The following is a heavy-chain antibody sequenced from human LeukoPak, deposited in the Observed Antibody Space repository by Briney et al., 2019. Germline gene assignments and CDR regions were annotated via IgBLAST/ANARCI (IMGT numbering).Heavy chain of an antibody. V-gene: IGHV1-69*04. Sequence: ASVKVSCKASGYTFTGYYMHWVRQAPGQGLEWMGRIIPILGIANYAQKFQGRVTITADKSTSTAYMELSSLRSEDTAVYYCARDKAVSGYSGYDFAYWGQGTLVTVSS. CDR2: IIPILGIA. CDR3: ARDKAVSGYSGYDFAY. D-gene: IGHD5-12*01. CDR1: GYTFTGYY. J-gene: IGHJ4*02.